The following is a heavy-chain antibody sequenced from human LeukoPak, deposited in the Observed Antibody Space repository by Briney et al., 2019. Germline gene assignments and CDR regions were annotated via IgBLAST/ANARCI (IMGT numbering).Heavy chain of an antibody. CDR1: GFAFSTYD. D-gene: IGHD3-10*01. J-gene: IGHJ4*02. Sequence: GGSLRLSCAASGFAFSTYDMHWVRQTPGKGLEWVSSISNSGSSIYYADSVKGRFTISRDNAKNSLYLQMNSLRAEDTAVYYCAKSFWWFGEFSPFDYWGQGTLLTVSS. CDR3: AKSFWWFGEFSPFDY. V-gene: IGHV3-21*01. CDR2: ISNSGSSI.